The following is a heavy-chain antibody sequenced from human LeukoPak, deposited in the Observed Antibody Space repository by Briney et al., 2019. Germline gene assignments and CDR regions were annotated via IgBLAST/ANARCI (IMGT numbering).Heavy chain of an antibody. CDR3: ASGSGGYYH. CDR1: GFTFSTYW. CDR2: VNTDGSST. D-gene: IGHD3-22*01. J-gene: IGHJ5*02. V-gene: IGHV3-74*01. Sequence: GRSLRLSCAASGFTFSTYWMHWVRQAPGKGLVWVSRVNTDGSSTNYADSVKGRFTFSRDNAKNTIYLQMNSLRAEDTAMYYCASGSGGYYHWGQGTLVTVSS.